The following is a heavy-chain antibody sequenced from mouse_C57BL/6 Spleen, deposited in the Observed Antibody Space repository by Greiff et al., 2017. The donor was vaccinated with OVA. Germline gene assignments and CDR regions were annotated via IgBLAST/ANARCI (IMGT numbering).Heavy chain of an antibody. V-gene: IGHV2-2*01. Sequence: VQLQQSGPGLVQPSQSLSITCTVSGFSLTSYGVHWVRQSPGKGLEWLGVIWSGGSTDYNAAFISRLSISKDNSKSQVFFKMNSLQADDTAIYYCARSPPTTVVAHWYFDVWGTGTTVTVSS. CDR2: IWSGGST. D-gene: IGHD1-1*01. CDR1: GFSLTSYG. CDR3: ARSPPTTVVAHWYFDV. J-gene: IGHJ1*03.